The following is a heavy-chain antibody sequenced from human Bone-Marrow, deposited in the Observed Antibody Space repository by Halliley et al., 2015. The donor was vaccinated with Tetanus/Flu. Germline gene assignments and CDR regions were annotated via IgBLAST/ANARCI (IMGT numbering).Heavy chain of an antibody. D-gene: IGHD6-19*01. Sequence: YYSGSPQYNPSLTSRLTISIDTYKNQFSLELTSVTAADTAVYYCARNLISGYTSGRRNLFDSWGQGALVTVSS. V-gene: IGHV4-39*07. CDR3: ARNLISGYTSGRRNLFDS. J-gene: IGHJ4*02. CDR2: YYSGSP.